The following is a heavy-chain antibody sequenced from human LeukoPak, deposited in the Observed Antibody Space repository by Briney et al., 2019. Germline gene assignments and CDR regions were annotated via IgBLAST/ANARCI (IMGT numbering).Heavy chain of an antibody. V-gene: IGHV1-18*01. CDR2: ISAYNGNT. CDR1: GYTFTSYG. D-gene: IGHD3-9*01. CDR3: ARGGYYDILTGYGDAFDI. J-gene: IGHJ3*02. Sequence: ASVKVSCKASGYTFTSYGISWVRQASGQGLEWMGWISAYNGNTNYAQKLQGRVTMTTDTSTSTAYMELRSLRSDDTAVCYCARGGYYDILTGYGDAFDIWGQGTMVTVSS.